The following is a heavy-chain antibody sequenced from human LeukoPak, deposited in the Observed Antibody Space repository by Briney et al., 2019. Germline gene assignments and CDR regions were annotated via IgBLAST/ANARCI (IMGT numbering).Heavy chain of an antibody. CDR2: IYYSGST. Sequence: ASETLSLTCTVSGGSISSSSYYWGWIRQPPGKGLEWIGSIYYSGSTYYNPSLKSRVTISVDTSKNQFSLKLSSVTAADTAVYYCAGRRYSSSWYFDYWGQGTLVTVSS. D-gene: IGHD6-13*01. CDR3: AGRRYSSSWYFDY. J-gene: IGHJ4*02. V-gene: IGHV4-39*07. CDR1: GGSISSSSYY.